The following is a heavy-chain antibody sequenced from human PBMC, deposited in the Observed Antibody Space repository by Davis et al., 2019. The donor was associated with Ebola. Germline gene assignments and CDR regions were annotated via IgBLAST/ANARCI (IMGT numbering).Heavy chain of an antibody. V-gene: IGHV3-64D*06. CDR1: GFTFSSYA. J-gene: IGHJ1*01. D-gene: IGHD2-2*01. Sequence: PGGSLRLSCSASGFTFSSYAMHWVRQAPGKGLEYVSAISSNGGSTYYADSVKGRFTISRDNSKNTLYLQMSSLRAEDTAVYYCVKNLLAGIVVVPAAMGYFQHWGQGTLVTVSS. CDR3: VKNLLAGIVVVPAAMGYFQH. CDR2: ISSNGGST.